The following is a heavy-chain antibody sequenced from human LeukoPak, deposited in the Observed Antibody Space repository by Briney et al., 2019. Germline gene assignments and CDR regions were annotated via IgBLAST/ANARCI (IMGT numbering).Heavy chain of an antibody. J-gene: IGHJ4*02. CDR1: GFTSSSYG. Sequence: PGGSLRLSCAASGFTSSSYGMTWVRQAPGKGLEWVSAISGSGGSTYYADSVKGRSTISRDNSKDTLWLQMNSLRAEDTAVYYCAKGVNYVVVEYWGQGTLVTISS. CDR3: AKGVNYVVVEY. D-gene: IGHD3-16*01. CDR2: ISGSGGST. V-gene: IGHV3-23*01.